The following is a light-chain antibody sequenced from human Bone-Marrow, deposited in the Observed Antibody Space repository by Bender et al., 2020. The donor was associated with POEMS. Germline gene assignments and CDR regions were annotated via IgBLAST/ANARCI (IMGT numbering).Light chain of an antibody. V-gene: IGLV1-44*01. Sequence: QSVLTQPPSVSGTPGQRVTISCSGSSSNIRRHSVNWYQQLPGTAPNLLIHSNTQRPSGVPDRFSGSKSGSTASLTISGLQAEDEADYYCCSYANTNVFGVVFGGGTKLTVL. CDR1: SSNIRRHS. J-gene: IGLJ2*01. CDR2: SNT. CDR3: CSYANTNVFGVV.